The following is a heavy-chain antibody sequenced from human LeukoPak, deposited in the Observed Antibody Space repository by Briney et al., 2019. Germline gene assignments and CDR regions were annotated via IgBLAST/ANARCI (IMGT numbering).Heavy chain of an antibody. J-gene: IGHJ5*02. CDR3: ARGHLIAAAASNWFDP. CDR2: IYYTGST. CDR1: GDSISSSSHY. V-gene: IGHV4-39*07. D-gene: IGHD6-13*01. Sequence: PSETLSLTCTVSGDSISSSSHYWGWIRQPPGKGLEWIGSIYYTGSTNYNPSLKSRVTISVDTSKNQFSLKLSSVTAADTAVYYCARGHLIAAAASNWFDPWGQGTLVTVSS.